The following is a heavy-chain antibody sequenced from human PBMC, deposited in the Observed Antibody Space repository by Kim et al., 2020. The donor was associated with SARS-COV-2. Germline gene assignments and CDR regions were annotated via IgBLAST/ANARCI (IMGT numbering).Heavy chain of an antibody. CDR3: ASSRGGVATYVY. CDR1: GDSVSSNSAT. D-gene: IGHD3-16*01. J-gene: IGHJ4*02. CDR2: TYYRSKWYS. V-gene: IGHV6-1*01. Sequence: SQTLSLTCAISGDSVSSNSATWNWIRQSPSRGLEWLGRTYYRSKWYSDYAVSVKSRITINADTSRNQFSLQLNSLTPEDTAMYYCASSRGGVATYVYWGQGTLVTVSS.